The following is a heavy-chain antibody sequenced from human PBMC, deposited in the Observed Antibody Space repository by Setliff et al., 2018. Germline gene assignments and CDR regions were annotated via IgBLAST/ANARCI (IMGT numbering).Heavy chain of an antibody. CDR2: INHSGST. CDR1: GGSFSGYY. V-gene: IGHV4-34*01. Sequence: PSETLSPTCAVYGGSFSGYYWSWIRQPPGKGLEWIGEINHSGSTNYNPSLKSRVTISVDTSKNQFSLKLSSVTAADTAVYYCASRDYDSSGYYGGSDYWGQGTLVTVSS. J-gene: IGHJ4*02. D-gene: IGHD3-22*01. CDR3: ASRDYDSSGYYGGSDY.